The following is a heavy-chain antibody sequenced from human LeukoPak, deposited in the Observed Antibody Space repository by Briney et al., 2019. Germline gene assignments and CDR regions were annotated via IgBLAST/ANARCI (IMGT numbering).Heavy chain of an antibody. Sequence: SETLSLTCTVSGGSISSCYWSWIRQPPGKGLEWIGYIYYSGSTNYNPSLKSRVTISVDTSKNQFSLKLSSVTAADTAVYYCARGVFWSGYYYYYYMDVWGKGTTVTVSS. CDR3: ARGVFWSGYYYYYYMDV. D-gene: IGHD3-3*01. CDR2: IYYSGST. CDR1: GGSISSCY. J-gene: IGHJ6*03. V-gene: IGHV4-59*01.